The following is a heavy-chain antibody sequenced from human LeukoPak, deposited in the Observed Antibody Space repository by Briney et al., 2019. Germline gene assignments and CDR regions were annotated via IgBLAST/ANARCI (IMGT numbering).Heavy chain of an antibody. J-gene: IGHJ5*02. CDR3: AKLEVGRFDP. CDR2: IYYRGST. V-gene: IGHV4-59*11. Sequence: ASETLSLTCTVSGASISSHYWCWIRQSPGTGLEWIGDIYYRGSTTYNHSLKSRLSISLDTSRNQFSLNLSSVTAADTAVYYCAKLEVGRFDPWGQGILVTVSS. CDR1: GASISSHY. D-gene: IGHD7-27*01.